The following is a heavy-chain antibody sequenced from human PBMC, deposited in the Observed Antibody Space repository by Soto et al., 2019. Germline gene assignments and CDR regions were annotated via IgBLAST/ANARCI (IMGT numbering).Heavy chain of an antibody. J-gene: IGHJ6*02. V-gene: IGHV4-4*02. D-gene: IGHD3-3*01. CDR3: ARDRLRFLEWYGMDV. CDR2: IYHSGST. Sequence: KTSETLSLTCAVSGGSISSSNWWSWVRQPPGKGLEWIGEIYHSGSTNYNPSLKSRVTISVDKSKNQFSLKLSSVTAADTAVYYCARDRLRFLEWYGMDVWGQGTTVTVSS. CDR1: GGSISSSNW.